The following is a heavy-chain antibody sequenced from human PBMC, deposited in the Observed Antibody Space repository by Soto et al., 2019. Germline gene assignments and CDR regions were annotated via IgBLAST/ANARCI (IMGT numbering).Heavy chain of an antibody. CDR2: IYYSGST. Sequence: SETLSLTCTVSGGSISSGDYYWSWIRQPPGKGLEWIGYIYYSGSTYYNPSLKSLVTISVDTSKNQFSLKLSSVTAADTAVYYCARAPPSLRYFDWLSYYFDYWGQGTLVTVSS. V-gene: IGHV4-30-4*01. CDR3: ARAPPSLRYFDWLSYYFDY. D-gene: IGHD3-9*01. J-gene: IGHJ4*02. CDR1: GGSISSGDYY.